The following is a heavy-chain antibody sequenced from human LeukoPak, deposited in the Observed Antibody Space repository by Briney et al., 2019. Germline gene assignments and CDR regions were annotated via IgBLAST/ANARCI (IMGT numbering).Heavy chain of an antibody. CDR1: GFTFSSYG. D-gene: IGHD5-12*01. V-gene: IGHV3-23*01. CDR3: AKDPGSGYDSFSYYFDY. J-gene: IGHJ4*02. CDR2: ISGTAFST. Sequence: GGSLRLSCAASGFTFSSYGMSGVRQAPGKGGEGVSIISGTAFSTYYADSVRGRLTLSRDNSKNTLYLQMTSLRAEDTPVYYCAKDPGSGYDSFSYYFDYWGQGTLVTVSS.